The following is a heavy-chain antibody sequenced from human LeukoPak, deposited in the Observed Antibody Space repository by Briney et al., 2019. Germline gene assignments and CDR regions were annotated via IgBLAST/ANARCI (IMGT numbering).Heavy chain of an antibody. J-gene: IGHJ4*02. CDR2: INPNSGGT. CDR1: GYTFTGYY. V-gene: IGHV1-2*02. Sequence: ASVKVSCKASGYTFTGYYMHWVRQAPGQGLEWMGWINPNSGGTNYAQKFQGRVTMTRDTSISTAYMELSRLRSDDTAVYYCARVSATDVDTAMVDFDYWGQGTLVTVSS. D-gene: IGHD5-18*01. CDR3: ARVSATDVDTAMVDFDY.